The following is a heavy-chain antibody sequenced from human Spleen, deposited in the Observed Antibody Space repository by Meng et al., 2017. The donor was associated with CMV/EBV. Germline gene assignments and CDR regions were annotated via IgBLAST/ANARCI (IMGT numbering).Heavy chain of an antibody. Sequence: GGSLRLSCAASGFTFSSYSMNWVRQAPGKGLEWVSYISSSSSTIYYADSVKGRFTISRDNAKNSLYLQMNSLRAEDTALYYCARLPRANCGGDCYFDYWGQGTLVTVSS. J-gene: IGHJ4*02. CDR2: ISSSSSTI. V-gene: IGHV3-48*04. CDR1: GFTFSSYS. CDR3: ARLPRANCGGDCYFDY. D-gene: IGHD2-21*01.